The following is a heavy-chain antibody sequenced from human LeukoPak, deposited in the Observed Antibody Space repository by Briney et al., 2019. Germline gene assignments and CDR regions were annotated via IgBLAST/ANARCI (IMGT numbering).Heavy chain of an antibody. CDR1: GYTLTELS. Sequence: ASVTVSCKVSGYTLTELSMHWVRQAPGNGLEWMGGFDPEDGETIYAQKFQGRVTMTEDTSTDTAYMELSSLRSEDTAVYYCATDPGYSSGWYRFDYWGQGTLVTVSS. CDR2: FDPEDGET. CDR3: ATDPGYSSGWYRFDY. J-gene: IGHJ4*02. D-gene: IGHD6-19*01. V-gene: IGHV1-24*01.